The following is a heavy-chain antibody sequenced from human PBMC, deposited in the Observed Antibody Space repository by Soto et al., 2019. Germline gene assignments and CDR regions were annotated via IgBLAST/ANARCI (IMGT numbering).Heavy chain of an antibody. D-gene: IGHD3-22*01. V-gene: IGHV4-31*03. Sequence: SETLSLTCTVSGGSISSGGYYWSWIRQHPGKGLEWIGYIYYSGSTYYNPSLKSRVTISVDTSKNQFSLKLSSVTAADTAVYYCAREGFGGSGYYYGKVEMVRNAFDIWGQGTMVTVSS. CDR1: GGSISSGGYY. CDR2: IYYSGST. J-gene: IGHJ3*02. CDR3: AREGFGGSGYYYGKVEMVRNAFDI.